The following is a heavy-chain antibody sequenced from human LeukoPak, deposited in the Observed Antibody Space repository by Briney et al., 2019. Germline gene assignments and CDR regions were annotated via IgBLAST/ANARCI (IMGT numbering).Heavy chain of an antibody. CDR3: ARGLVWRFLLDSRRDSFDI. V-gene: IGHV4-39*07. CDR1: GGSISSSSYY. Sequence: SETLSLTCTVSGGSISSSSYYWGWIRQPPGKGPEWLGEIGHSGTTTYNPSLKSRVTISVDTSKNQFSLRLRSVTAADTAVYYCARGLVWRFLLDSRRDSFDIWGQGTTITVSS. CDR2: IGHSGTT. D-gene: IGHD3-16*01. J-gene: IGHJ3*02.